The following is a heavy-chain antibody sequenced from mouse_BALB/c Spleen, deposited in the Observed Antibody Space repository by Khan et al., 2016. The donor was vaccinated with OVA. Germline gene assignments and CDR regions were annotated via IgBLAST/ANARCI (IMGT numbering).Heavy chain of an antibody. CDR1: GDSITSGY. CDR2: MIYTGYT. J-gene: IGHJ3*01. V-gene: IGHV3-8*02. Sequence: EVQLQESGPSLVKPSQTLSLTCSVTGDSITSGYWSWIRKFPGNKLEYMGYMIYTGYTDYNPSLNSRIAITRHTSKNQYYLQLNSVTDEDTATYDCARSNYRYAFAYWGQGTLVTVSA. D-gene: IGHD2-14*01. CDR3: ARSNYRYAFAY.